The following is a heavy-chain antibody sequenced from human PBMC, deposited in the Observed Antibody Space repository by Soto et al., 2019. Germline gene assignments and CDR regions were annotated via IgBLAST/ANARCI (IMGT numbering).Heavy chain of an antibody. J-gene: IGHJ3*02. V-gene: IGHV1-8*01. CDR1: GYTFTSYD. CDR3: ASGVGEYIRDAFDI. D-gene: IGHD3-16*01. CDR2: MNHNSGNT. Sequence: QVQLVQSGAEVKKPGASVKVSCKASGYTFTSYDINWVRQATGQGLEWMGWMNHNSGNTGYAQKFQGRVTMTRNTSISTAYMELSSLRSEDTDVYYCASGVGEYIRDAFDIWGQGTMVTVSS.